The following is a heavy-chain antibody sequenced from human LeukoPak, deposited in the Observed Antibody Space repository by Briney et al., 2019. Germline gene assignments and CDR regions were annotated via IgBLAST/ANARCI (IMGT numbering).Heavy chain of an antibody. Sequence: GGSLRLSCAASGFTFSSYAMSWVRQAPGKGLEWVSAISGSGGSTYYADSVKGRFTISRDNSKNTLYLQMNSLRAEDTAVYYCAKDWAGVATILPYYFDYCGQGTLVTVSS. J-gene: IGHJ4*02. D-gene: IGHD5-12*01. CDR1: GFTFSSYA. CDR3: AKDWAGVATILPYYFDY. V-gene: IGHV3-23*01. CDR2: ISGSGGST.